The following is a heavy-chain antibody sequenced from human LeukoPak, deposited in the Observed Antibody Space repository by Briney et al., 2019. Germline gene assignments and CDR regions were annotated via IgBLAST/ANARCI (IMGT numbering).Heavy chain of an antibody. CDR2: IYYSGST. CDR3: VSDILELSDDAFDI. CDR1: GGSISSCSDY. V-gene: IGHV4-39*07. D-gene: IGHD2-15*01. Sequence: SETLSLTCTVSGGSISSCSDYWVGLRPPPGKGLERIGSIYYSGSTYYNPSLKSRVTISVDTSKNQFSLKLSSVAAADTPQYFSVSDILELSDDAFDIWGQGTMVTVSS. J-gene: IGHJ3*02.